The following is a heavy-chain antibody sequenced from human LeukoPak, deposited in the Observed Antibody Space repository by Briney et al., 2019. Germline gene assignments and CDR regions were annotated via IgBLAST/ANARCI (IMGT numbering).Heavy chain of an antibody. CDR3: ARGSARPKRGVDY. D-gene: IGHD6-6*01. Sequence: PSETLSLTCAVYGGSFSGYYWSWIRQPPGKGLEWIGEINHSGSTNYNPSLKSRVTISVDTSKNQFSLKLSSVTAADTAVYYCARGSARPKRGVDYWGQGTLVTVSS. CDR2: INHSGST. CDR1: GGSFSGYY. V-gene: IGHV4-34*01. J-gene: IGHJ4*02.